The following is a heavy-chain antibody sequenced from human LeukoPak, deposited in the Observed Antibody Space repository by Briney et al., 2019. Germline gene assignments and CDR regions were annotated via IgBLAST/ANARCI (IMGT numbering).Heavy chain of an antibody. J-gene: IGHJ4*02. CDR2: ISGSGGST. CDR3: ARAWNQWERWDY. V-gene: IGHV3-23*01. D-gene: IGHD1-26*01. Sequence: PGGSLRLSCAASGFTFSSYAMSWVRQAPGKGLEWVSAISGSGGSTYYADSVKGRFTISRDNSKNTLYLQMNSLRAEDTAVYYCARAWNQWERWDYWGQGTLVTVSS. CDR1: GFTFSSYA.